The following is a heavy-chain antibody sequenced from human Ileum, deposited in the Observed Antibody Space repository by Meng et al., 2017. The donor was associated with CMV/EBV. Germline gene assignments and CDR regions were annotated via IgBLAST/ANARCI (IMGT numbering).Heavy chain of an antibody. J-gene: IGHJ5*02. CDR1: GFTFGNYW. CDR3: VTSGWYNDH. V-gene: IGHV3-7*01. Sequence: GESLKISCEASGFTFGNYWMTWVRQAPGKGLEWVANINRDGSERYYVDSVKGRFTISRDNAKNSLYLQMNSLRAEDTAVYYCVTSGWYNDHWGQGTLVTVSS. CDR2: INRDGSER. D-gene: IGHD6-19*01.